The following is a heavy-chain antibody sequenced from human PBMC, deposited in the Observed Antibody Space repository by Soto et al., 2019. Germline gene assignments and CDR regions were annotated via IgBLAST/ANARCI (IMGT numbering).Heavy chain of an antibody. J-gene: IGHJ4*02. V-gene: IGHV3-30-3*01. D-gene: IGHD6-25*01. Sequence: GGSLRLSCAASGFTFSSYALHWVRQAPGKGLEWVAVNSYDGSNKYYADSVKGRFTISRDNSKKTLYLQMNSLRTEDTAVYYCARDGYSSGFDYWGQGTLVTVSS. CDR1: GFTFSSYA. CDR3: ARDGYSSGFDY. CDR2: NSYDGSNK.